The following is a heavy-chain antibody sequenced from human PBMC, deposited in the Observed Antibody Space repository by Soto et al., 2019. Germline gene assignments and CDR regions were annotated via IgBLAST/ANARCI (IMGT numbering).Heavy chain of an antibody. D-gene: IGHD4-17*01. CDR3: ARRDYGGNTPFDY. Sequence: QVQLQESGPGLVKPSETLSLTCTVSGGSISSYYWSWIRQPPGKGLEWIGYIYYSGSTNYNPSLTSLVTISVDTSKNQCSLKLSSVTAADPDVYYCARRDYGGNTPFDYWGQGTLVTVSS. V-gene: IGHV4-59*08. CDR2: IYYSGST. J-gene: IGHJ4*02. CDR1: GGSISSYY.